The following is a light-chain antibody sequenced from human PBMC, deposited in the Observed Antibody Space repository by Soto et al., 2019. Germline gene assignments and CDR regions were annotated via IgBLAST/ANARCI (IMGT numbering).Light chain of an antibody. CDR3: QQSFSFPAT. CDR2: AAS. V-gene: IGKV1-39*01. CDR1: QSISDS. Sequence: DIQMTQSPSSLSASVGDRVTITCRASQSISDSLNWYQHKPGTAPKLLIYAASSLQSGVPSRFSGGGSGTDFTLTFSSLQPEDFVTYFCQQSFSFPATFGGGTKVEIK. J-gene: IGKJ4*01.